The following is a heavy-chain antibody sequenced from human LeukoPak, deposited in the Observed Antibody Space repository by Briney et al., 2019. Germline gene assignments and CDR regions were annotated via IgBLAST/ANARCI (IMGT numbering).Heavy chain of an antibody. J-gene: IGHJ3*02. CDR1: GGSIDNYH. V-gene: IGHV4-59*01. Sequence: SETLSLTCTVSGGSIDNYHWSWIRQPPGKGLEWIGYIYYSGSTNYNPSLKSRVTISVDTSKNQVSLKLSGVTAADTAVYYCARSNAFDIWGQGTMVTVSS. CDR2: IYYSGST. CDR3: ARSNAFDI.